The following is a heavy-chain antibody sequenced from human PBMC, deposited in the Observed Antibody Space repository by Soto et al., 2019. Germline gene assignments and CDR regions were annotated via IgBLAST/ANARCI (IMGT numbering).Heavy chain of an antibody. J-gene: IGHJ4*02. V-gene: IGHV3-30*18. Sequence: ESGGGVVQPGTSLRLSCAASGFTFSSYGMHWVRQAPGKGLEWVALISYDGNNKWYADSVKGRFTISRDSSKSTLFLQMNNLRVEDTAVYYCAKRDDYGGEFDYWGQGTLVTVSS. CDR1: GFTFSSYG. D-gene: IGHD4-17*01. CDR2: ISYDGNNK. CDR3: AKRDDYGGEFDY.